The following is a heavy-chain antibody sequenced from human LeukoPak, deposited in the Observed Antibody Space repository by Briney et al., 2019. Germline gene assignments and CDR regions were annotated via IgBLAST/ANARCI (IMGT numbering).Heavy chain of an antibody. CDR3: ARSLLDIVVVPAAAYNWFDP. D-gene: IGHD2-2*03. Sequence: GESLKISCKGSGYHFTSYWIGWVRPMPGKGLEGMGIIYPGYSDTRYSPSFQGQVTISADKSISTAYLQWSSLKASDTAMYYCARSLLDIVVVPAAAYNWFDPWGQGTLVTVSS. CDR2: IYPGYSDT. J-gene: IGHJ5*02. CDR1: GYHFTSYW. V-gene: IGHV5-51*01.